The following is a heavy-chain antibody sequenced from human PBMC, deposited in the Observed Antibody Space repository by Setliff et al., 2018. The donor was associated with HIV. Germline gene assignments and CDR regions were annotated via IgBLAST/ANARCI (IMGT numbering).Heavy chain of an antibody. CDR3: AREYHVGTEGPRLANYFDF. CDR1: GYTFLTYG. V-gene: IGHV1-18*01. D-gene: IGHD6-19*01. CDR2: ISPYNGHT. J-gene: IGHJ4*02. Sequence: ASVKVSCKASGYTFLTYGISWVRQAPGHGLEWMGWISPYNGHTNYAQNFQGRVTMTTDTSTSTVYMELSSLVSEDTAIYYCAREYHVGTEGPRLANYFDFWGQGTLVTVSS.